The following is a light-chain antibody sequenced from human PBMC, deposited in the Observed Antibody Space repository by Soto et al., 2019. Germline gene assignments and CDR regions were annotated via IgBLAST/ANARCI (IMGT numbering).Light chain of an antibody. J-gene: IGKJ4*01. CDR3: QQYNKWPLT. CDR2: GAS. CDR1: QSVAGN. Sequence: EIVMTQSPATLSVSPGERATLSCRASQSVAGNLAWYQQNPGQAPRLLIYGASTRATGIPTRFSGGGSGTEFTLTLSSLQSEDFVIYYCQQYNKWPLTFGGGTKVEIK. V-gene: IGKV3-15*01.